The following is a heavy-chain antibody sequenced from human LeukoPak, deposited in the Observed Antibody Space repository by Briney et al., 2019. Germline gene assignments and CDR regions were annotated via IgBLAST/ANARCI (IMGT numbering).Heavy chain of an antibody. Sequence: ASVKVSCSASGYTFTAHYVHWVRQAPGQGLGGMGWINPNSGGTKYARKFQGRVTMTSDTSISTAYMELARLTSDDTAVYYCARGMDYTWLDPWGQGTLVTVSS. J-gene: IGHJ5*02. CDR1: GYTFTAHY. D-gene: IGHD3/OR15-3a*01. V-gene: IGHV1-2*02. CDR3: ARGMDYTWLDP. CDR2: INPNSGGT.